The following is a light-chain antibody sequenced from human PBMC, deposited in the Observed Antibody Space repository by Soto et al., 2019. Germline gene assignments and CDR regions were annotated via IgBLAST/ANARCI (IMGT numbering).Light chain of an antibody. CDR1: QGVSSSN. Sequence: EVVLTQSPGTLSLSPGERATLSCRASQGVSSSNLAWYQHKPGHPPRLIVYSASRRATGIPDRLSGSGSGTDFTLTISRLEPEDFAVYYCQQYGGSPPVTFGGGTKVEIK. V-gene: IGKV3-20*01. J-gene: IGKJ4*01. CDR3: QQYGGSPPVT. CDR2: SAS.